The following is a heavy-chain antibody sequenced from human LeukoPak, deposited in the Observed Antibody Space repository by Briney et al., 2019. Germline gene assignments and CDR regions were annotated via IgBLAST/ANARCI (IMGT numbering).Heavy chain of an antibody. V-gene: IGHV3-48*01. Sequence: GGSLRLSCAASGFTFTMFSMNWLRQAPGKGLEWIAVIRGRSDTTYYADSVQGRFTISRDNAEDSVYLQMNSLRVEDTAVYYCARTYDFGIGPPGDAFDNWGQGTFVTVFS. CDR2: IRGRSDTT. J-gene: IGHJ3*02. CDR3: ARTYDFGIGPPGDAFDN. D-gene: IGHD3-3*01. CDR1: GFTFTMFS.